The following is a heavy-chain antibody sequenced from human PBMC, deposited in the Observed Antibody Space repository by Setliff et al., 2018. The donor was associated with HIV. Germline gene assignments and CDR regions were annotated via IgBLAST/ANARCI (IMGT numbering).Heavy chain of an antibody. D-gene: IGHD4-17*01. CDR2: IIPATGAI. Sequence: SVKVSCKAPGGSFSYFAIAWVRQAPGQGLEWIGAIIPATGAINYAQTLQGRVTLTTDKSTGTAYMESSSLTSEDSAVYYCASKLWDGDYGLLDDWGQGTLVTVSS. V-gene: IGHV1-69*05. J-gene: IGHJ4*02. CDR3: ASKLWDGDYGLLDD. CDR1: GGSFSYFA.